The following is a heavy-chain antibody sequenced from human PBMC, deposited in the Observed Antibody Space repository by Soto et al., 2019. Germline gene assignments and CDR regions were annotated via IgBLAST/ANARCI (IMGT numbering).Heavy chain of an antibody. CDR3: AKDPHYDFWSGSDY. CDR1: GFTFSSYA. J-gene: IGHJ4*02. CDR2: ISGSGGST. D-gene: IGHD3-3*01. V-gene: IGHV3-23*01. Sequence: EVQLLESGGGLVQPGGSLRLSCAASGFTFSSYAMSWVRQAPGKGLEWVSAISGSGGSTYYADSVKGRFTISRDNSKNTLYLQMNSLRSEDTAVYYCAKDPHYDFWSGSDYWGQGTLVTVSS.